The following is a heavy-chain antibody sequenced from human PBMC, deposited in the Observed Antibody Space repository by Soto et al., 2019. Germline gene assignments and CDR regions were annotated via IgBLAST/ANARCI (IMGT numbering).Heavy chain of an antibody. D-gene: IGHD4-17*01. J-gene: IGHJ4*02. Sequence: GGSLRLSCAASGFTFSTYSMNWVRQAPGKGLEWVSYISSSSSTIYYADSVKGRFTISRGNAKNSLYLQMNSLRDEDTAVYYCARLPTVTTMDFDYWGQGTLVTVSS. CDR3: ARLPTVTTMDFDY. CDR2: ISSSSSTI. CDR1: GFTFSTYS. V-gene: IGHV3-48*02.